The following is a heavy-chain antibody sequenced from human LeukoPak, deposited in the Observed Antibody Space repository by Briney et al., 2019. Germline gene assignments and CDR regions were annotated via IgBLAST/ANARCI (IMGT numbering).Heavy chain of an antibody. CDR1: GYTFTGYY. J-gene: IGHJ3*02. V-gene: IGHV1-2*02. CDR3: ARRLNPTPPDYDYVWGSYRPPIDDAFDI. Sequence: ASVKVSCKASGYTFTGYYMHWVRQAPGQGLEWMGWINPNSGGTNYAQKFQGRVTMTRDTSISTAYMELSRLRSDDTAVYYCARRLNPTPPDYDYVWGSYRPPIDDAFDIWGQGTMVTVSS. D-gene: IGHD3-16*02. CDR2: INPNSGGT.